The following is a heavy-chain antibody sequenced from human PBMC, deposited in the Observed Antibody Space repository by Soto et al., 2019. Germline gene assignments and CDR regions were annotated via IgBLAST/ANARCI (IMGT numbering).Heavy chain of an antibody. D-gene: IGHD3-3*01. J-gene: IGHJ4*02. V-gene: IGHV3-7*01. CDR1: GFTFSSYW. Sequence: GGSLRLSCAASGFTFSSYWMSWVRQAPGKGLEWVANIKQDGSEKYYVDSVKGRFTISRDNAKNSLYLQMNSLRAEDTAVYYCARDWYDFWSGYCDYWGQGTLVTV. CDR2: IKQDGSEK. CDR3: ARDWYDFWSGYCDY.